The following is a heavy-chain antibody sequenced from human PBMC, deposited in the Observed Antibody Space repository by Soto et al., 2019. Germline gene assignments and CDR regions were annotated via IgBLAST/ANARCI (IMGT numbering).Heavy chain of an antibody. CDR2: ISAYNGNT. CDR1: GYTFTSYG. CDR3: AIRDGYNYRGMDV. Sequence: QVQLVQSGAEVKKPGASVKVSCKASGYTFTSYGISWVRQAPGQGLEWMGWISAYNGNTNYAQKFQGRVTITADESTSTAYMELSSLRSEDTAVYYCAIRDGYNYRGMDVWGQGTTVTVSS. D-gene: IGHD5-12*01. V-gene: IGHV1-18*01. J-gene: IGHJ6*02.